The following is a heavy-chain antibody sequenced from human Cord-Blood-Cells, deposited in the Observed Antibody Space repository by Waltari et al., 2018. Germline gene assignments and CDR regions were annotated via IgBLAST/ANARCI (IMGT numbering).Heavy chain of an antibody. CDR2: IYTSGST. CDR3: ARIKDIVLMVYDY. J-gene: IGHJ4*02. Sequence: QVQLQESGPGLVKPSQTLSLNCTASGGSIRSGRHYWSRIRQPAGKGLEWIGYIYTSGSTNYNPSLKSRVTISVDTSKNQFSLKLSSVTAADTAVYYCARIKDIVLMVYDYWGQGTLVTVSS. V-gene: IGHV4-61*09. CDR1: GGSIRSGRHY. D-gene: IGHD2-8*01.